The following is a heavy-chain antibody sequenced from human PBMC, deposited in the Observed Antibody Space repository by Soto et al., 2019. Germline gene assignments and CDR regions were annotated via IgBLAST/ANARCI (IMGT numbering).Heavy chain of an antibody. Sequence: QVQLVQSGAEVKKPGSSVTVSCKASGGTFSSYTISWVRQAPGQGLEWMGGIIPIFGTANYAQKFQGRVTITADEATSTAYREWSSLRYEDTAVYYCARGNHRWLQLWYFDLWGRGTLVTVSS. J-gene: IGHJ2*01. D-gene: IGHD5-12*01. CDR3: ARGNHRWLQLWYFDL. CDR2: IIPIFGTA. CDR1: GGTFSSYT. V-gene: IGHV1-69*12.